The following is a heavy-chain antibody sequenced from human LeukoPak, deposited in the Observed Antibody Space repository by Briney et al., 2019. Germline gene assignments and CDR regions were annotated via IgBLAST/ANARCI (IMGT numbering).Heavy chain of an antibody. CDR3: TKGLGGSIWYYFDL. J-gene: IGHJ4*02. CDR1: GFIFDDYA. CDR2: INWNSDTK. V-gene: IGHV3-9*01. D-gene: IGHD6-13*01. Sequence: GGSLRLSCAASGFIFDDYAMYWVRQAPGKGLEWVSGINWNSDTKGYADSVKGRFTISRDNAKNSLYLQMNSLRAEDTALYYCTKGLGGSIWYYFDLWGQGTLVTVSS.